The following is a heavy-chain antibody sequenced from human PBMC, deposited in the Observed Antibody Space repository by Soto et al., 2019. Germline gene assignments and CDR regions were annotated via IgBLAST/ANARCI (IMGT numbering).Heavy chain of an antibody. V-gene: IGHV3-33*06. CDR3: AKSPLYSSSWYYFDY. J-gene: IGHJ4*02. Sequence: QVQLVESGGGVVQPGRSLRLSCAASGFTFSSYGMHWVRQAPGKGLEWVAVIWYDGSNKYYADSEKGRFTISRDNSKNTLYLQMNSLRAEDTAVYYCAKSPLYSSSWYYFDYWGQGTLVTVSS. CDR2: IWYDGSNK. CDR1: GFTFSSYG. D-gene: IGHD6-13*01.